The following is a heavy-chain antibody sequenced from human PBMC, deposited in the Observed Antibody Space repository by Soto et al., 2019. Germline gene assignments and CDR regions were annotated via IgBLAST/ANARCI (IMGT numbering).Heavy chain of an antibody. D-gene: IGHD2-2*01. CDR1: GYTFTGYY. Sequence: ASVKVSCKASGYTFTGYYMHWVRQAPGQGLEWMGWINPNSGGTNYAQKFQGRVTMTRDTSISTAYMELSRLRSDDTAMYYCARDKDSPYCSSTSCHDAFDIWGQGTMVTVSS. J-gene: IGHJ3*02. CDR3: ARDKDSPYCSSTSCHDAFDI. V-gene: IGHV1-2*02. CDR2: INPNSGGT.